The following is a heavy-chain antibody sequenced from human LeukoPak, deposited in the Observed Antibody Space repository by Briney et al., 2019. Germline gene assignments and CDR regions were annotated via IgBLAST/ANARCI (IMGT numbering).Heavy chain of an antibody. CDR1: GGSISSSSYY. CDR3: ARVLGGYSYGSFDY. V-gene: IGHV4-39*01. D-gene: IGHD5-18*01. J-gene: IGHJ4*02. CDR2: IYYSGST. Sequence: SETLSLTCTVSGGSISSSSYYWGWIRQPPGKGLEWIGSIYYSGSTSYNPSLKSRVTISVDTSKNQFSLKLSSVTAADTAVYYCARVLGGYSYGSFDYWGQGTLVTVSS.